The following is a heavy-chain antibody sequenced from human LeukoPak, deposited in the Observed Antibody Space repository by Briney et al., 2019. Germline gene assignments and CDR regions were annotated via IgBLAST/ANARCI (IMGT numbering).Heavy chain of an antibody. CDR2: MKQDGSAR. CDR1: GFSFSTYW. V-gene: IGHV3-7*01. CDR3: ARDVVGSLDY. D-gene: IGHD2-15*01. J-gene: IGHJ4*02. Sequence: GGSLRLSCAASGFSFSTYWMTWVRQAPGKGPEWVANMKQDGSARHYADSVKGRFTISRDNAQNSVYLRMNSLRAEDTAVYYCARDVVGSLDYWGLGTLVTVSS.